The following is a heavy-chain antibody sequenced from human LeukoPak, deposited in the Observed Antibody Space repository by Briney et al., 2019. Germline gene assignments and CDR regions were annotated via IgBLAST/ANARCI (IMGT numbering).Heavy chain of an antibody. CDR3: ARAPIAVAGNGYFDY. J-gene: IGHJ4*02. CDR2: INPSGGST. V-gene: IGHV1-46*03. Sequence: GASVNVSCKSSGYTFTSYYMHWVRQAPGQGLEWMGIINPSGGSTSYAQKFQGRVTMTRDTSTSTVYMELSSLRSEDTAVYYCARAPIAVAGNGYFDYWGQGTLVTVSS. CDR1: GYTFTSYY. D-gene: IGHD6-19*01.